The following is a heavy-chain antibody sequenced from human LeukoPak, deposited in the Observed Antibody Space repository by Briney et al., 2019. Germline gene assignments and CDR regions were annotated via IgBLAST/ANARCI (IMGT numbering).Heavy chain of an antibody. CDR3: ARGLMWEVLLLVY. V-gene: IGHV1-8*01. Sequence: ASVKVSCKASGCTFTSYDINWVRQATGQGLEWMGWMNPNSGNTGYAQKFQGRVTMTRNTSISTAYMELSSLRSEDTFVYYCARGLMWEVLLLVYWGEKTLVTVSS. D-gene: IGHD2-15*01. CDR1: GCTFTSYD. CDR2: MNPNSGNT. J-gene: IGHJ4*02.